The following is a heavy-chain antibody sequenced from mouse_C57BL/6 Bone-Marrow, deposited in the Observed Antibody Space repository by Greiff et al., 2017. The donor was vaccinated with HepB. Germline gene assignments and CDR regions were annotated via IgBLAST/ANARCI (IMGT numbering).Heavy chain of an antibody. CDR2: ISSGGDYI. CDR1: GFTFSSYA. J-gene: IGHJ2*01. Sequence: DVQLVESGEGLVKPGGSLKLSCAASGFTFSSYAMSWVRQTPEKRLEWVAYISSGGDYIYYADTVKGRFTISRDNARNTLYLQMSSLKSEDTAMYYCTREGERTVVAHFDYWGQGTTLTVSS. D-gene: IGHD1-1*01. V-gene: IGHV5-9-1*02. CDR3: TREGERTVVAHFDY.